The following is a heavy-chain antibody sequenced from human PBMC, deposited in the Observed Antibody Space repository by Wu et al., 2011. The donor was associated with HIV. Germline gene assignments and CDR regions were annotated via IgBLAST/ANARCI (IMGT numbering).Heavy chain of an antibody. CDR3: ATRIGNMEAFNI. CDR2: INPGGVKV. Sequence: KISCQASGYSLHQLDRLGATGPGQGLEWMGVINPGGVKVSYPQKFQGRVTMTSDTSTSTVHMGLSSLTSEDTAMYYCATRIGNMEAFNIWGQGTMVIVSS. D-gene: IGHD1/OR15-1a*01. CDR1: GYSLHQL. J-gene: IGHJ3*02. V-gene: IGHV1-46*03.